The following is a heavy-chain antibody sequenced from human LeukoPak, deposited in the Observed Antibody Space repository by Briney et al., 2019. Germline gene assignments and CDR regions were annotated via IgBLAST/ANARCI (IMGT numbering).Heavy chain of an antibody. CDR1: GFSFTDAW. CDR3: TNRRVGVPR. Sequence: GGSLRLSCAASGFSFTDAWMNWVRQAPGKGLEWVGRIKSKTDGGTTDYAAPVKGRFTISRDDSNNTLYLQMNSLKTEDTAVYYCTNRRVGVPRWGQGTLVTVSS. D-gene: IGHD5-24*01. V-gene: IGHV3-15*01. J-gene: IGHJ4*02. CDR2: IKSKTDGGTT.